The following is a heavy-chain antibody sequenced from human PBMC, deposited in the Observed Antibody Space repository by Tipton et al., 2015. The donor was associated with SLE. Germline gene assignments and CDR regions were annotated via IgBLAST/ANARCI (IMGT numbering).Heavy chain of an antibody. CDR3: AREYQGWFYVNGAFDV. CDR1: GFTFGNNW. J-gene: IGHJ3*01. V-gene: IGHV3-7*01. Sequence: SLRLSCAASGFTFGNNWITWVRQAPGKGLEWVATIREDGNAEYYLDSVRGRFTISRDTAKNSLYLQMNNLRVEETAVYYYAREYQGWFYVNGAFDVWGQGTMVTVYS. D-gene: IGHD2-15*01. CDR2: IREDGNAE.